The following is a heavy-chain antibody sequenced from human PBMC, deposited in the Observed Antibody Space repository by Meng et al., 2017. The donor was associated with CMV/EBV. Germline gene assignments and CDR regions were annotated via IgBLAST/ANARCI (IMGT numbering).Heavy chain of an antibody. J-gene: IGHJ4*02. V-gene: IGHV4-30-4*08. CDR2: IYYSGST. Sequence: LQGPGPCLFNLSPTRPLTCTVAGGSLSSGDYYWSWIRQPPGKGLEWIGYIYYSGSTYYNPSLKSRVTISVDTSKNQFSLKLSSVTAADTAVYYCAREGDNPFDYWGQGTLVTVSS. D-gene: IGHD2-21*02. CDR1: GGSLSSGDYY. CDR3: AREGDNPFDY.